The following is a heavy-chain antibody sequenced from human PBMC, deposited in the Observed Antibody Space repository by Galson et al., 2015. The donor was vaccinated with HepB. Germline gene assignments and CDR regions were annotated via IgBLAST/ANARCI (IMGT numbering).Heavy chain of an antibody. CDR2: ISSSSSYT. CDR3: AASGSGYSYGQRDIYYYMDV. J-gene: IGHJ6*03. D-gene: IGHD5-18*01. Sequence: SLRLSCAASGFTFSDYYMSWIRQAPGKGLEWVSYISSSSSYTNYADSVKGRFTISRDNAKNSLYLQMNSLRAEDTAVYYCAASGSGYSYGQRDIYYYMDVWGKGTTVTVSS. V-gene: IGHV3-11*06. CDR1: GFTFSDYY.